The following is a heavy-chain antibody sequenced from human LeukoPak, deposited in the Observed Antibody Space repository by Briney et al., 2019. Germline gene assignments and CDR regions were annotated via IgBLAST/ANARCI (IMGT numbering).Heavy chain of an antibody. V-gene: IGHV4-59*01. Sequence: SETLSLTCTVSGGSISSYYWSWIRQPPGKGLEWIGYIYYSGSTNYNPSLKSRVTISVDTSKNQFSLKLSSVTAADTAVYYCARITIFGVVIDYWGQGTLVTVSS. J-gene: IGHJ4*02. CDR3: ARITIFGVVIDY. CDR1: GGSISSYY. D-gene: IGHD3-3*01. CDR2: IYYSGST.